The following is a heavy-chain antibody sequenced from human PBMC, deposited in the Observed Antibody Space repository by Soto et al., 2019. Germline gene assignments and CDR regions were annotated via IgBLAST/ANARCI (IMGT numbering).Heavy chain of an antibody. CDR2: IIPILGIA. V-gene: IGHV1-69*02. CDR1: GGTFSSYT. Sequence: QVQLVQSGAEVKKPGSSVKVSCKASGGTFSSYTISWVRQAPGQGLEWMGRIIPILGIANYAQKFQGRVTITTDKSTRTAYRELRSVRSEDTAVYYCARGSCSGGSCYYYYMDVWGKGTTVTVSS. D-gene: IGHD2-15*01. J-gene: IGHJ6*03. CDR3: ARGSCSGGSCYYYYMDV.